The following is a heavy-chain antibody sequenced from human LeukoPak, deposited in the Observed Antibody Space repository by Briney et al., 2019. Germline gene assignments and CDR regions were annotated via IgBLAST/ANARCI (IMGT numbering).Heavy chain of an antibody. CDR2: INPNSGGT. CDR3: ARDRRITMVRGVIITY. Sequence: ASVKVSCKASGYTFTGYYMHWVRQAPGQGLEWMGRINPNSGGTNYAQKFQGRVTMTRDTSISTAYMELSRLNSDDTAVYYCARDRRITMVRGVIITYWGQGTLVTVSS. D-gene: IGHD3-10*01. CDR1: GYTFTGYY. V-gene: IGHV1-2*06. J-gene: IGHJ4*02.